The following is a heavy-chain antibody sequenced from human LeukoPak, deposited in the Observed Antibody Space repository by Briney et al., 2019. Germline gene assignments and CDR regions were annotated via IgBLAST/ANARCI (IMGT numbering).Heavy chain of an antibody. V-gene: IGHV3-23*01. CDR3: AKYHLPGIVVADRDY. CDR2: ISGSGGST. J-gene: IGHJ4*02. Sequence: GGTLRLSCAASGFTFSSYGMSWVRQAPGKGLEWVSAISGSGGSTYYADSVKGRFTISRDNSKNTLYLQINSLRAEDTAVYYCAKYHLPGIVVADRDYWGQGTLVTVSS. D-gene: IGHD6-19*01. CDR1: GFTFSSYG.